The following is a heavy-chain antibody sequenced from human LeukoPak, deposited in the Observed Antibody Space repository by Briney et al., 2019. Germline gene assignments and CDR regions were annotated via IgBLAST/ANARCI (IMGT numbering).Heavy chain of an antibody. J-gene: IGHJ4*02. V-gene: IGHV4-34*01. CDR2: INHSGST. Sequence: TSETLSLTCAVYGGSFSGYYWSWIRQPPGKGLEWIGEINHSGSTNYNPSLKSRVTISVDTSKNQFSLKLSSVTAADTAVYYCARASHILIEGGSRFDYWGQGTLVTVSS. D-gene: IGHD2/OR15-2a*01. CDR3: ARASHILIEGGSRFDY. CDR1: GGSFSGYY.